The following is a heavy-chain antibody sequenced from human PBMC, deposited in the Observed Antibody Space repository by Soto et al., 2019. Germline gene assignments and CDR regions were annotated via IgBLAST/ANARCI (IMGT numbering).Heavy chain of an antibody. CDR3: AKDLYSGYDFSMSWFDP. CDR2: ISWNSGSI. CDR1: GFTFDDYA. V-gene: IGHV3-9*01. J-gene: IGHJ5*02. D-gene: IGHD5-12*01. Sequence: GGSLRLSCAASGFTFDDYAMHWVRQAPGKGLEWVSGISWNSGSIGYADSVKGRFTISRDNAKNSLYLQMNSLRAEDTALYYCAKDLYSGYDFSMSWFDPWGQGTLVTVSS.